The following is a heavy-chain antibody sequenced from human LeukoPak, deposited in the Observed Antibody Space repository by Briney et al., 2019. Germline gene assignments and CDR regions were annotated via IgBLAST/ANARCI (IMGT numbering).Heavy chain of an antibody. D-gene: IGHD5-24*01. J-gene: IGHJ3*02. V-gene: IGHV4-28*01. Sequence: PSETLSLTCAVSGYSISSTNWWAWIRQPPGKGLEWIGYIYYTGSTYYNPSLKSRVTMSVDTSKNQFSLKLRSVTAADTAVYYCARHERDVSLDHAFDIWGQGTMVTVSS. CDR2: IYYTGST. CDR1: GYSISSTNW. CDR3: ARHERDVSLDHAFDI.